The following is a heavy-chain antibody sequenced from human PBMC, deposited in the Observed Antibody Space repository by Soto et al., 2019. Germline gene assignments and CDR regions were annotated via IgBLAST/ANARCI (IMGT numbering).Heavy chain of an antibody. CDR1: GFTFTSSA. V-gene: IGHV1-58*01. J-gene: IGHJ4*02. Sequence: SVKVSCKASGFTFTSSAVKWVRQARGQRLEWIGWIVVGSGNTNYAQKFQERVTITRDMSTSTVYMELSSLRSEDTAVYYCAADRACSGTRCYPYNFDYWGQGTLVTVSS. D-gene: IGHD2-2*01. CDR3: AADRACSGTRCYPYNFDY. CDR2: IVVGSGNT.